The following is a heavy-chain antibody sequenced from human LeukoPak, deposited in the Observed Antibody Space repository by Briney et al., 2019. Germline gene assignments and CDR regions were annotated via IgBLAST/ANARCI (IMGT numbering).Heavy chain of an antibody. V-gene: IGHV4-38-2*02. CDR3: ARHSDSSSFDY. J-gene: IGHJ4*02. Sequence: SETLSLTCTVSRYSISNGYYWGWIRQPPGKGLEWIGSIYYSGSTYYNPSLKSQVTISVDTSKNQFSLKLSSVTAADTAVYYCARHSDSSSFDYWGQGTLVTVSS. D-gene: IGHD6-6*01. CDR1: RYSISNGYY. CDR2: IYYSGST.